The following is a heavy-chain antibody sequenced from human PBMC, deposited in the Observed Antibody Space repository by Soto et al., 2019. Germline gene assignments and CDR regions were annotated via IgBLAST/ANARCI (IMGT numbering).Heavy chain of an antibody. CDR2: ISGGGGNT. CDR1: GFSFSSYA. CDR3: ANSRPPVEFFFDY. V-gene: IGHV3-23*01. D-gene: IGHD3-3*01. J-gene: IGHJ4*02. Sequence: EVHLLESGGGLVQPGGSLRLSCAASGFSFSSYAMSWVRQAPGKGLEWVSAISGGGGNTYYADSVKGRFTISRDNSKNTLYLQMNSLRAEDTAVYYCANSRPPVEFFFDYWGQGTLVTVSS.